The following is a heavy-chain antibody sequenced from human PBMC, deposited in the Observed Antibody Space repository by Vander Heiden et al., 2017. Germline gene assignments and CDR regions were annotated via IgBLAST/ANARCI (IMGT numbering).Heavy chain of an antibody. D-gene: IGHD2-2*01. Sequence: QVQLVESGGGVVQPGRSLRLSCAASGFTSSGYAMHWVRQAPGKGLEWVAVISYDGSNKYYADSVKGRFTISRDNSKNTLYLQMNSLRAEDTAVYYCASDSQYQLLFDYFDYWGQGTLVTVSS. CDR3: ASDSQYQLLFDYFDY. J-gene: IGHJ4*02. V-gene: IGHV3-30-3*01. CDR2: ISYDGSNK. CDR1: GFTSSGYA.